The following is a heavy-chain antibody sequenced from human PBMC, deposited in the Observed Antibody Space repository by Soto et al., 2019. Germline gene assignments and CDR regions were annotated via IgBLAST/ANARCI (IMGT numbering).Heavy chain of an antibody. CDR3: ARDRATVTSFYYYYYMDV. V-gene: IGHV3-66*01. CDR1: GFTVSSNY. Sequence: GSLRLSCAASGFTVSSNYMSWVRQAPGKGLEWVSVIYSGGSTYYADSVKGRFTISRDNSKNTLYLQMNSLRAEDTAVYYCARDRATVTSFYYYYYMDVWGKGTTVTVSS. J-gene: IGHJ6*03. D-gene: IGHD4-17*01. CDR2: IYSGGST.